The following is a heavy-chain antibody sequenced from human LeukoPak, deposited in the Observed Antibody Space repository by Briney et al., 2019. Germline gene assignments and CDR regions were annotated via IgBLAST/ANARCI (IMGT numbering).Heavy chain of an antibody. CDR1: GGSFSGYY. V-gene: IGHV4-34*01. J-gene: IGHJ4*02. Sequence: SETLSLTCAVYGGSFSGYYWRWIRQPPGKGLEWIGEINHSGSTNYNPSLKSRVTISVDTSKNQFSLKLSSVTAADTAVYYCARGRPSPREYSYGLPYYFDYWGQGTLVTVSS. CDR2: INHSGST. D-gene: IGHD5-18*01. CDR3: ARGRPSPREYSYGLPYYFDY.